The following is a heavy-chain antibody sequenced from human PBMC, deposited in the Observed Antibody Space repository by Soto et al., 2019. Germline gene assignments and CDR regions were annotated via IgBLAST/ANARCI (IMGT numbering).Heavy chain of an antibody. D-gene: IGHD3-16*01. CDR3: TTVTFGSTLGSYYYYMDV. Sequence: EVQLVESGGGLVKPGGSLRLSCAASGFTFSNAWMSWVRQAPGKGLEWVGRIKSKTDGGTTDYAAPVKGRFTISRDDSKNTLYLQMNSLKTEDTAVYYCTTVTFGSTLGSYYYYMDVWGKGTTVTVSS. V-gene: IGHV3-15*01. CDR2: IKSKTDGGTT. J-gene: IGHJ6*03. CDR1: GFTFSNAW.